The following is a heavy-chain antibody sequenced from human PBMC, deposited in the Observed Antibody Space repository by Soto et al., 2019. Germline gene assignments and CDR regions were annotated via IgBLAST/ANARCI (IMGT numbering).Heavy chain of an antibody. CDR3: ARVVSLAGRYYYYYGMDV. J-gene: IGHJ6*02. CDR2: INPNSGGT. Sequence: ASVKVSCKASGYTFTGYYMHWVRQAPGQGLEWMGWINPNSGGTNYAQKFQGRVTMTRDTSISTAYMELSRLRSDDTAVYYCARVVSLAGRYYYYYGMDVWGQGTTVTVSS. D-gene: IGHD1-1*01. V-gene: IGHV1-2*02. CDR1: GYTFTGYY.